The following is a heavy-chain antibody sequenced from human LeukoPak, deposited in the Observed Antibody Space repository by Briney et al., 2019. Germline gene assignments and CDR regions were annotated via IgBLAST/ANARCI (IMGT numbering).Heavy chain of an antibody. CDR3: AKDQNEGWELPSYYYYYMDV. CDR1: GFTFSSYG. V-gene: IGHV3-30*02. CDR2: IRYDGSNK. Sequence: PGGSLRLSCAASGFTFSSYGMHWVRQAPGTGLEWAAFIRYDGSNKYYADSVKGRFTISRDNSNNTLYLQMNSLRAEDTAVYYCAKDQNEGWELPSYYYYYMDVWGKGTTVTVSS. J-gene: IGHJ6*03. D-gene: IGHD1-26*01.